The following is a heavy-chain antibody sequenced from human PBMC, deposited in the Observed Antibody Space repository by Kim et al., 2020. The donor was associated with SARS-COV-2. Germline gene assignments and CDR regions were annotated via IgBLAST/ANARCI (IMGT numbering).Heavy chain of an antibody. V-gene: IGHV3-23*01. Sequence: GGSLRLSCAASGFTFSSYAMSWVRQAPGKGLEWVSAISGSGGSTYYADSVKGRFTISRDNSKNTLYLQMNSLRAEDTAVYYCAKDRGDGSGSSRGFDYWGQGTLVTVSS. J-gene: IGHJ4*02. D-gene: IGHD3-10*01. CDR1: GFTFSSYA. CDR2: ISGSGGST. CDR3: AKDRGDGSGSSRGFDY.